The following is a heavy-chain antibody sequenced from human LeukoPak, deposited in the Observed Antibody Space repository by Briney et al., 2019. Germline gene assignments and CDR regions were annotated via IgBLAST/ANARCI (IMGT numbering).Heavy chain of an antibody. Sequence: SQTLSLTCTVSGGSISSGDYYWSWIRQPPGKGLEWIGYIYYSGSTYYNPSLKSRVTISVDTSKNQFSLKLSSVTAADTAVYYCARGVVVPAAYFDYWGQGTLVTVSS. CDR3: ARGVVVPAAYFDY. D-gene: IGHD2-2*01. CDR1: GGSISSGDYY. CDR2: IYYSGST. J-gene: IGHJ4*02. V-gene: IGHV4-30-4*01.